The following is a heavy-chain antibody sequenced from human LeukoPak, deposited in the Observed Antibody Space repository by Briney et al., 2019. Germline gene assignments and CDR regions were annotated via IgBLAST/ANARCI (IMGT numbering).Heavy chain of an antibody. CDR3: ARFWSPRGGIDY. CDR2: IYYSGNS. V-gene: IGHV4-59*01. Sequence: PSETLSLTCTVSGGSISPYYWSWIRQPPGRGLEWIGYIYYSGNSNYDPSLKSRVTISVDTSKNQFSLNLNSVTAADTAVYYCARFWSPRGGIDYWGQGALVTVSS. J-gene: IGHJ4*02. D-gene: IGHD1-26*01. CDR1: GGSISPYY.